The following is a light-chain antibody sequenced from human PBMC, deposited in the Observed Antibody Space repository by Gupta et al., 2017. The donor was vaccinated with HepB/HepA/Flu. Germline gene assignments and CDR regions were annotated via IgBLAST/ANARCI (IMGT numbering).Light chain of an antibody. CDR3: QQDNNWPLT. CDR1: ESVSIN. J-gene: IGKJ4*01. V-gene: IGKV3-15*01. Sequence: ELVMTQSPATLSVSPGERATLSCRASESVSINLAWYQQKPGQAPRLLIYGAFTRATGIPARFSGSGSGTEFTLTISNLQSEDFAVYYCQQDNNWPLTFGGGTKVEIK. CDR2: GAF.